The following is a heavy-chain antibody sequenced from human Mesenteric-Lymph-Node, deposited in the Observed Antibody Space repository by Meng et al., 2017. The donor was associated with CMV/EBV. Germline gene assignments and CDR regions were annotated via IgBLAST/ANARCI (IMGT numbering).Heavy chain of an antibody. V-gene: IGHV1-18*01. J-gene: IGHJ6*02. D-gene: IGHD5-18*01. Sequence: SVNVSCQASGYTFTSYGISGVRQAPGQGLEWMGWISEYNGNTDYAQMLQGRVTMTTDASTSTAYMELRSLRSDDTAVYYCTRDGQLWAGGDYYEMDVWGQGTTVTVSS. CDR1: GYTFTSYG. CDR3: TRDGQLWAGGDYYEMDV. CDR2: ISEYNGNT.